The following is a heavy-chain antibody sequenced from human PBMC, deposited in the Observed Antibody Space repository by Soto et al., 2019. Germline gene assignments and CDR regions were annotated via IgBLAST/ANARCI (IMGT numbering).Heavy chain of an antibody. V-gene: IGHV1-69*01. CDR1: GGTFSSYA. J-gene: IGHJ3*02. D-gene: IGHD2-2*01. CDR2: IIPIFGTA. CDR3: ARDDAGPLTMHPYDSFDI. Sequence: QVQLVQSGAEVKKPGSSVKVSCKASGGTFSSYAISWVRQAPGQGLEWMGGIIPIFGTANYAQKVQGRVTITADESTNTAYMELSSLRSEDTAVYYCARDDAGPLTMHPYDSFDIWGQGTMVTVSS.